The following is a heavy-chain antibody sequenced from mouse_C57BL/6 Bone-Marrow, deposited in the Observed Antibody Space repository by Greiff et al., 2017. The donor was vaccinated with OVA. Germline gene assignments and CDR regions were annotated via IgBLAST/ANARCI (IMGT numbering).Heavy chain of an antibody. J-gene: IGHJ4*01. V-gene: IGHV1-55*01. CDR2: IYPGSGST. D-gene: IGHD2-10*01. Sequence: QVQLQQPGAELVKPGASVKMSCKASGNTFTSYWITWVKQRPGQGLEWIGDIYPGSGSTNYNEKFKSKGTLTVDTSSSTAYMQLSSLTSEDSAVYYCASPYPNYYAMDYWGQGTSVTVSS. CDR1: GNTFTSYW. CDR3: ASPYPNYYAMDY.